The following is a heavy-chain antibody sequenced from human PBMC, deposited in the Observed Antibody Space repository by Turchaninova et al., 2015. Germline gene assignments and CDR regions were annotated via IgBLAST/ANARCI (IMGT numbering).Heavy chain of an antibody. V-gene: IGHV4-34*01. Sequence: QVQLQQWGAGLLKPSETLSLTCAVYGGSFSGYYWSWIRQPPGKGLEWIREITHSGSTNYNPALKSRVTISLDTSKNQFSLKLGSVTAADTAVYYCARRSSGRAPFRYWGQGTLVTVSS. CDR3: ARRSSGRAPFRY. D-gene: IGHD6-19*01. CDR1: GGSFSGYY. CDR2: ITHSGST. J-gene: IGHJ4*02.